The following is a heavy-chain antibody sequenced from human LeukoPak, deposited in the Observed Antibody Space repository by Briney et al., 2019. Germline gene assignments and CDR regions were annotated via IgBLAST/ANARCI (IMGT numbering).Heavy chain of an antibody. D-gene: IGHD2-8*01. CDR3: ARGPLRTDVY. J-gene: IGHJ4*02. CDR1: GFTFSNYW. CDR2: INQDGSEK. V-gene: IGHV3-7*05. Sequence: GGSLRLSCAASGFTFSNYWMNWVRQAPGKGLEWVANINQDGSEKYYVDSVKGRFTISRDNAKNSLYLQMNSLRAEDTSVYFCARGPLRTDVYWGQGTLVTVSS.